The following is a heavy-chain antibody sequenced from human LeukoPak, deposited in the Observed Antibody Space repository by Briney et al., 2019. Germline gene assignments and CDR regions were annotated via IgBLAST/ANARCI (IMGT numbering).Heavy chain of an antibody. V-gene: IGHV4-59*12. CDR3: ARGAPGHYDFWSGYSYFDY. D-gene: IGHD3-3*01. CDR1: GGSISSYY. J-gene: IGHJ4*02. Sequence: ASETLSLTCTVSGGSISSYYWSWIRQPPGKGLEWIGYIYYSGSTNYNPSLKSRVTISVDTSKNQFSLKLSSVTAADTAVYYCARGAPGHYDFWSGYSYFDYWGQGTLVTVSS. CDR2: IYYSGST.